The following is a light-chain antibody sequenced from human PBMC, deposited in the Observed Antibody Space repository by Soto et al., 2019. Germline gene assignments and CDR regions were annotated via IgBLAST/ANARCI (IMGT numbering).Light chain of an antibody. Sequence: PGARATLSCRASQSLSSSLAWYQQKPGQAPRVLIYDTSSRATGIPARFSGSGSGTDFTLTISSLEPEDFAVYYCHQYNGWPRTFGQGTKVDIK. J-gene: IGKJ1*01. CDR3: HQYNGWPRT. V-gene: IGKV3-11*01. CDR2: DTS. CDR1: QSLSSS.